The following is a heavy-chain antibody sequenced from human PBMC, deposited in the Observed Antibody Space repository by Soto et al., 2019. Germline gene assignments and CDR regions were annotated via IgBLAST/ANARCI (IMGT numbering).Heavy chain of an antibody. CDR2: IIPIFGTA. CDR1: GGTFSSSA. CDR3: ARGNVVLVPAATYNWFDP. V-gene: IGHV1-69*13. J-gene: IGHJ5*02. D-gene: IGHD2-2*01. Sequence: SVKVSCKAAGGTFSSSAISRVRQAPGQGLEWMGGIIPIFGTATYAQKFQGRVTITADESTSTAYMELSSLRSEDTAVYYCARGNVVLVPAATYNWFDPWGQGTLVTVSS.